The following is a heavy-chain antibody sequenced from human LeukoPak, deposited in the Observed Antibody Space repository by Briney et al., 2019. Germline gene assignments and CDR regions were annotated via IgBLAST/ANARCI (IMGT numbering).Heavy chain of an antibody. J-gene: IGHJ6*02. V-gene: IGHV3-33*08. D-gene: IGHD3-10*01. CDR1: GFTLSSYA. CDR2: IWYDGSNK. Sequence: PGGSLRPSWAAAGFTLSSYAVSWVRQAPGKVLEWVAVIWYDGSNKTYAGSVKGRFTIARDNSKNPLYLQMNSLRAEDTAVYYCAREPWLLWFGELISYYYGMDVWGQGTTVTVS. CDR3: AREPWLLWFGELISYYYGMDV.